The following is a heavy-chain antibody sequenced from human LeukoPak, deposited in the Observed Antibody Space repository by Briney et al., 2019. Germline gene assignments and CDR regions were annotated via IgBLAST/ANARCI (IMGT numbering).Heavy chain of an antibody. Sequence: SETLSLTCAVYDGSFSGYYWSWIRQPPGKGLEWIGEINHSGSTNYNPSLKSRVTISVDTSKNQFSLKLSSVTAADTAVYYCARVYCSGTSCYYFDYWGQGTLVTVSS. CDR2: INHSGST. J-gene: IGHJ4*01. CDR3: ARVYCSGTSCYYFDY. D-gene: IGHD2-2*01. V-gene: IGHV4-34*01. CDR1: DGSFSGYY.